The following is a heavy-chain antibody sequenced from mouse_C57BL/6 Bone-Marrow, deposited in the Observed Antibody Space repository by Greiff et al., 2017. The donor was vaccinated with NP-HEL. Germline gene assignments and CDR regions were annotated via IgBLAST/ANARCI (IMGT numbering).Heavy chain of an antibody. D-gene: IGHD1-1*01. CDR3: ARLIYYYGSRDWYFDV. V-gene: IGHV7-3*01. CDR1: GFTFTDYY. J-gene: IGHJ1*03. Sequence: EVKRVESGGGLVQPGGSLSLSCAASGFTFTDYYMSWVRQPPGKALEWLGFIRNKANGYTTEYSASVKGRFTISRDNSQSILYLQMNALRAEDSATYYCARLIYYYGSRDWYFDVWGTGTTVTVSS. CDR2: IRNKANGYTT.